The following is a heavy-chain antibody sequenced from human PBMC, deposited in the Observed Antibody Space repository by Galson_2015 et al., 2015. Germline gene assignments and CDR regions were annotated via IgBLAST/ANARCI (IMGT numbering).Heavy chain of an antibody. CDR3: AKGTAAGGYCSGGSCYNWFDP. Sequence: SLRLSCAASGFTFDDYAMHWVRQAPGKGLEWVSGISWNSGSIGYADSVKGRFAISRDNAKNSLYLQMNSLRAEDTALYYCAKGTAAGGYCSGGSCYNWFDPWGQGTLVTVSS. D-gene: IGHD2-15*01. CDR1: GFTFDDYA. V-gene: IGHV3-9*01. J-gene: IGHJ5*02. CDR2: ISWNSGSI.